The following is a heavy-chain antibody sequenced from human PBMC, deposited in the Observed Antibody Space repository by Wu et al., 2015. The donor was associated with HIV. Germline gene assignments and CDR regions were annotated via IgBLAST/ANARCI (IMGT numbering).Heavy chain of an antibody. V-gene: IGHV1-2*02. D-gene: IGHD3-22*01. CDR2: INPNSGGT. Sequence: QVHLVQSGAEVKKPGASVTVSCKVSGYTFTAYYMHWVRQAPGQGLEWMGWINPNSGGTNYAQKFQGRVTMTRDTSISTAYMELSRLRSDDTAVYYCARVRYYYEPDAFDIWGQGTMVTVSS. CDR3: ARVRYYYEPDAFDI. CDR1: GYTFTAYY. J-gene: IGHJ3*02.